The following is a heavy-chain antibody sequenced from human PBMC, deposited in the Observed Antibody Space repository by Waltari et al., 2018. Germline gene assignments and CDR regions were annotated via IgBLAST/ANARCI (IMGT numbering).Heavy chain of an antibody. CDR3: ASAPVSEYACDI. Sequence: QVQLQESGPGLVKPSETLSLTCTVSGGSISSHYWSWIRQPPGKGLEWIGYIYYSGSTNYNPSLKSRVTISVDTSKNQFSLKLSSVTAADTAVYYCASAPVSEYACDIWGQGTMVTVSS. CDR1: GGSISSHY. CDR2: IYYSGST. V-gene: IGHV4-59*11. J-gene: IGHJ3*02.